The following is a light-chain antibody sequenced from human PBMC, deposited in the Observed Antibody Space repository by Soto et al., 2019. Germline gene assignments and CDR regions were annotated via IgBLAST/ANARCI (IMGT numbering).Light chain of an antibody. Sequence: DIQMTQSPSSLSAPLRDSVTITCQASQNINNYLNWYQQKPGRAPKLLIYDASNLETGVPSRFSGSGSGTEFTFTISSLQPEDFATYYCQQYDDLPLTFGQGTRLEI. V-gene: IGKV1-33*01. CDR1: QNINNY. CDR2: DAS. CDR3: QQYDDLPLT. J-gene: IGKJ5*01.